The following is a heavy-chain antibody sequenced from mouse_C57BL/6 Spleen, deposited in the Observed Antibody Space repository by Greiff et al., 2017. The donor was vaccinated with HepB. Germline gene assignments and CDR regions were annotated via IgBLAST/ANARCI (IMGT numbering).Heavy chain of an antibody. CDR2: INPSTGGT. Sequence: EVQLQQSGPELVKPEASVKISCKASGYSFTGYYMNWVKQSPEKSLEWIGEINPSTGGTTYNQKFKAKATLTVDKSSSTAYMQLKSLTSEDSAVYYCARYWDCYWYFDVWGTGTTVTVSS. J-gene: IGHJ1*03. D-gene: IGHD4-1*01. V-gene: IGHV1-42*01. CDR1: GYSFTGYY. CDR3: ARYWDCYWYFDV.